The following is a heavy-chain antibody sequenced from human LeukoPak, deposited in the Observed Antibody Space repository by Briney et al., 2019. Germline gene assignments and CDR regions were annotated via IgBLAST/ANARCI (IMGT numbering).Heavy chain of an antibody. D-gene: IGHD1-26*01. V-gene: IGHV3-23*01. CDR3: AKDRAAGATPGGYFDY. Sequence: GGSLRLSCAASGFTFSSYAMSWVSQAPGKGLEWVSAISGSGGSTYYADSVKGRFTISRDNSKNTLYLQMNSLRAEDTAVYYCAKDRAAGATPGGYFDYWGQGTLVTVSS. CDR1: GFTFSSYA. J-gene: IGHJ4*02. CDR2: ISGSGGST.